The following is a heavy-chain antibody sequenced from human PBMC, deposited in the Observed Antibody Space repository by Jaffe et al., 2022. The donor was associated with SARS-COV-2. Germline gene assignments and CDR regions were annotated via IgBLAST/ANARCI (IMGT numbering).Heavy chain of an antibody. V-gene: IGHV4-39*01. Sequence: QLQLQESGPGLVKPSETLSLTCTVSGGSISSSTYYWGWIRQPPGKGLEWIGTVYYSGSTYYNPSLKSRVTTSVDTSKNQFSLKLSSVTAADTAVYYCARYGSGSYYVPLHADVWGKGTTVTVSS. D-gene: IGHD3-10*01. CDR3: ARYGSGSYYVPLHADV. CDR1: GGSISSSTYY. CDR2: VYYSGST. J-gene: IGHJ6*04.